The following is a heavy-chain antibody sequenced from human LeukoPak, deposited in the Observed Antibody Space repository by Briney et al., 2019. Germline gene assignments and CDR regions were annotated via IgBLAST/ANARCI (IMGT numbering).Heavy chain of an antibody. Sequence: PGGSLRLSCAASGFTVSSNYMSWVRQAPGKGLEWVSVIYSGGSTYYADSVKGRFTISRDNSKNTLYLQMNSLRAEDTAVYYCARALREYYFDYWGQGTLVTVSS. J-gene: IGHJ4*02. V-gene: IGHV3-53*05. CDR1: GFTVSSNY. CDR3: ARALREYYFDY. CDR2: IYSGGST. D-gene: IGHD3-10*01.